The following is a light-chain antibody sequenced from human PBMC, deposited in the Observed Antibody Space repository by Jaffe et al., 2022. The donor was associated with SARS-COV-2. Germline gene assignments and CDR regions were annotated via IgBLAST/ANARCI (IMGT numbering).Light chain of an antibody. V-gene: IGLV1-44*01. Sequence: SVLTQPPSASGIPGQRVTISCSGRSSNIGGYTVNWYQQLPGTAPKLLIFSTNQRPSGVPDRFSGSKSGTSASLAISGLQSVDEADYYCATWDDSLNGPVFGGGTKLTVL. CDR1: SSNIGGYT. CDR2: STN. CDR3: ATWDDSLNGPV. J-gene: IGLJ2*01.